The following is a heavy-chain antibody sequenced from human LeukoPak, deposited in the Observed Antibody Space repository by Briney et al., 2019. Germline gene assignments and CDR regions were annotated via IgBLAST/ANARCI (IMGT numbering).Heavy chain of an antibody. CDR1: GGSFSGYY. CDR2: INHSGST. Sequence: SETLSLTCAVYGGSFSGYYWSWIRQPPGKGLEWIGEINHSGSTNYNPSLKSRVTIAVDTSKNQFSLKLSSVTAADTAVYYCVTNWNDSYALYWGQGTLVTVSS. CDR3: VTNWNDSYALY. V-gene: IGHV4-34*01. J-gene: IGHJ4*02. D-gene: IGHD1-20*01.